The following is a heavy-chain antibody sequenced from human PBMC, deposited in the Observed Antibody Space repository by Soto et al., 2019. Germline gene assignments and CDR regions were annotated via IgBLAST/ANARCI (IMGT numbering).Heavy chain of an antibody. D-gene: IGHD3-3*01. CDR3: AKDISPGRFLEWQAPTGMDV. CDR2: ISWDGGST. V-gene: IGHV3-43*01. J-gene: IGHJ6*02. Sequence: GGSLRLSCAASGFTFDDYTMHWVRQAPGKGLEWVSLISWDGGSTYYADSVKGRFTISRDNSKNSLYLQMNSLRTEDTALYYCAKDISPGRFLEWQAPTGMDVWGQGTTVTVSS. CDR1: GFTFDDYT.